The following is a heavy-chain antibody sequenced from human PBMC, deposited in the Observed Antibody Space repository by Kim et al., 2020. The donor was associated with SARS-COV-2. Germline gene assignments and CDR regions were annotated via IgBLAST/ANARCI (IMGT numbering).Heavy chain of an antibody. CDR3: ARSTVTTDYGMDV. J-gene: IGHJ6*02. CDR1: GGSFSGYY. V-gene: IGHV4-34*01. CDR2: INHSGST. Sequence: SETLSLTCAVYGGSFSGYYWSWIRQPPGKGLEWIGEINHSGSTNYNPSLKSRVTISVDTSKNQFSLKLSSVTAADTAVYYCARSTVTTDYGMDVWGQGTT. D-gene: IGHD4-17*01.